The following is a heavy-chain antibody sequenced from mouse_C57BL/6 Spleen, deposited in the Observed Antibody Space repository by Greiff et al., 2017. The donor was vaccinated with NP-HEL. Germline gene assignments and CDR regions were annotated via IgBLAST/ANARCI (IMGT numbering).Heavy chain of an antibody. CDR2: IDPETGGT. CDR1: GYTFTDYE. J-gene: IGHJ3*01. D-gene: IGHD1-2*01. CDR3: TRSWLN. Sequence: QVQLQQSGAELVRPGASVTLSCKASGYTFTDYEMHWVKQTPVHGLEWIGAIDPETGGTAYNQKFKGKAILTADKSSSTAYMEVRSLTSEDSAVYCSTRSWLNWGQGTLVTVSA. V-gene: IGHV1-15*01.